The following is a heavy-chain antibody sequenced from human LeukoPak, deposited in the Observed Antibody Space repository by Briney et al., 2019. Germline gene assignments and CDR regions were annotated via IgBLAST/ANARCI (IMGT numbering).Heavy chain of an antibody. CDR1: GGTLSSYA. CDR2: IIPIFGTV. Sequence: ASVKVSCKASGGTLSSYAISWVRQAPGQGLEWMGGIIPIFGTVNYAQKFQGRVTITADESTSTAYMELSSLRSEDTAVYYCARDPFSLGRGGFDYWGQGTLVTVSS. CDR3: ARDPFSLGRGGFDY. D-gene: IGHD3-16*01. J-gene: IGHJ4*02. V-gene: IGHV1-69*13.